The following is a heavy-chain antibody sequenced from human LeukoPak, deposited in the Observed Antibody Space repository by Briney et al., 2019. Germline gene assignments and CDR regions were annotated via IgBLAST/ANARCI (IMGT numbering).Heavy chain of an antibody. J-gene: IGHJ4*02. D-gene: IGHD3-22*01. V-gene: IGHV3-66*01. CDR2: IYSGGST. CDR3: ARDSSGYYHYFDY. CDR1: GFTVSSNY. Sequence: GGSLRLSCAASGFTVSSNYMSWVRQAPGKGLEWVSVIYSGGSTYYADSVKGRFTISRDNSKNTLYLQMNSLRAEDTAVYYCARDSSGYYHYFDYWGQGTLVTVSS.